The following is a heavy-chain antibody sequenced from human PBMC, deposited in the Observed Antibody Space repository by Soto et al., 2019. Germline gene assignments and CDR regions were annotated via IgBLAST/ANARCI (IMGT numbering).Heavy chain of an antibody. D-gene: IGHD1-1*01. V-gene: IGHV3-7*03. CDR2: INRRRTST. J-gene: IGHJ6*02. Sequence: PGESRKISCVGSGFRFSDYPLNWVRQAPGQGLEWVANINRRRTSTNYVVSVRGRFSTSRDSTRNYLYLNMESLRVEDTATYYCVRGTPTPGLDIWGRGTTVTVSS. CDR1: GFRFSDYP. CDR3: VRGTPTPGLDI.